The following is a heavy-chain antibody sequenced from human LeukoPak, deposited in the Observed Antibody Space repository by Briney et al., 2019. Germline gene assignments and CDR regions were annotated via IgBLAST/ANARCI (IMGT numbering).Heavy chain of an antibody. Sequence: GGSLRLACAASGFGFGYYDMHWVRQAPGKGLECVSAISSSGRSTYYADSVKGRFTVSRDNSNNTLYLQMGGLKPEDMAEYYCARFVSSGPLWGQGTMVTVSS. D-gene: IGHD3-22*01. CDR3: ARFVSSGPL. CDR2: ISSSGRST. J-gene: IGHJ3*01. CDR1: GFGFGYYD. V-gene: IGHV3-64*02.